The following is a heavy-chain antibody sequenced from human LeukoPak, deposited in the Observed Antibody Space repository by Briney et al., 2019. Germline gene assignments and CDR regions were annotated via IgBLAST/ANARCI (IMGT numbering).Heavy chain of an antibody. CDR3: ARGSEIPNWFDP. J-gene: IGHJ5*02. CDR1: GYTFTSYD. V-gene: IGHV1-8*01. CDR2: INPNSGNT. Sequence: GASVKVSCKASGYTFTSYDINWVRQAPGQGLEWMGWINPNSGNTGYAQKFQGRVTMTRNTSISTAYMELSSLRSEDTAVYYCARGSEIPNWFDPWGQGTLVTVSS. D-gene: IGHD2-21*01.